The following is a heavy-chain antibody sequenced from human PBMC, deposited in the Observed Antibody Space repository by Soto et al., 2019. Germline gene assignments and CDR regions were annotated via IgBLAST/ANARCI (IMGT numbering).Heavy chain of an antibody. J-gene: IGHJ4*02. V-gene: IGHV3-33*05. CDR1: GFTFRSYV. D-gene: IGHD3-16*01. CDR2: TSYDGSNN. Sequence: QVHLVESGGGVVQPGTSLRLSCVGSGFTFRSYVIHWVRQAPGKGLEWVALTSYDGSNNFYGDSVKGRFTISRHNSRNTVELQRGSLTFEDTALYYCARWGTTGGLDVWGQGTLVSVSS. CDR3: ARWGTTGGLDV.